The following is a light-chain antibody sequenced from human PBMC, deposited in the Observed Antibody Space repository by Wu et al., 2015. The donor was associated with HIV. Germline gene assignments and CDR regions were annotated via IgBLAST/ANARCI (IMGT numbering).Light chain of an antibody. CDR1: QSVSSSY. CDR3: QQYGSSPRLT. CDR2: GAS. V-gene: IGKV3-20*01. Sequence: EIVMTQSPATLSVSPGERATLSCRASQSVSSSYLAWYQQKPGQAPRLLIYGASSRATDIPDRFSGSGSGTDFTLTISRLEPEDFAVYYCQQYGSSPRLTFGGGTKVEIK. J-gene: IGKJ4*01.